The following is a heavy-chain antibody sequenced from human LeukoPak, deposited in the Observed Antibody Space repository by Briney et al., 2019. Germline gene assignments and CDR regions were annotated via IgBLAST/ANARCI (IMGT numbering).Heavy chain of an antibody. Sequence: SVKVSCKASGGTFSSYAISWVRQAPGQGLEWMGRIIPILGIANYAQKFQGRVTITADKSTSTAYMELSSLRSEDTAAYYCARGPGYYYDSSGYSAGMDVWGQGTTVTVSS. D-gene: IGHD3-22*01. CDR3: ARGPGYYYDSSGYSAGMDV. CDR2: IIPILGIA. J-gene: IGHJ6*02. CDR1: GGTFSSYA. V-gene: IGHV1-69*04.